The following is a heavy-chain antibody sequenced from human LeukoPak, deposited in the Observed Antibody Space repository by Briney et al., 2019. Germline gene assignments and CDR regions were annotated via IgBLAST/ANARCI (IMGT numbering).Heavy chain of an antibody. CDR1: GFTFSSYW. CDR2: IKQDGSEK. CDR3: ARDVYSGYDPDYGDYVEAFDI. V-gene: IGHV3-7*01. D-gene: IGHD4-17*01. Sequence: PGGSLRLSCAASGFTFSSYWMSWVRQAPGKGLEWVANIKQDGSEKYYVDSVKGRFTISRDNAKNSLYLQMNSLRAEDTAVYYCARDVYSGYDPDYGDYVEAFDIWGQGTMVTVSS. J-gene: IGHJ3*02.